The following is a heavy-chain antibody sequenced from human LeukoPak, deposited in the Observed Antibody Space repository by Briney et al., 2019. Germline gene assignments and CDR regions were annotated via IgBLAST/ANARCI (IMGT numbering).Heavy chain of an antibody. V-gene: IGHV3-7*01. Sequence: GGSLRLSCAASGFTFSSYSMNWVRQAPGKGLEWVADIKRGGSEKNYVDSVKGRFTISRDDTKNSLYLQMTSLRAEDTAIYYCARGTSHGSRCDFLDSWGPGNLVSASS. D-gene: IGHD3-10*01. J-gene: IGHJ4*02. CDR1: GFTFSSYS. CDR3: ARGTSHGSRCDFLDS. CDR2: IKRGGSEK.